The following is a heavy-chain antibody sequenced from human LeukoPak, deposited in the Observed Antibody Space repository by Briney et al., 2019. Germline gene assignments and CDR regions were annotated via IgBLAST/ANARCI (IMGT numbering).Heavy chain of an antibody. D-gene: IGHD3-22*01. CDR3: ATFYDREGNFDY. Sequence: VASVKVSCKVSGYTLTELSMHWVRQAPGKGVEWTGGFDPEDGETIYAQKFQGRVTMTEDTSTDTAYMELSSLRSEDTAVYYCATFYDREGNFDYWGQGTLVTVSS. V-gene: IGHV1-24*01. CDR1: GYTLTELS. J-gene: IGHJ4*02. CDR2: FDPEDGET.